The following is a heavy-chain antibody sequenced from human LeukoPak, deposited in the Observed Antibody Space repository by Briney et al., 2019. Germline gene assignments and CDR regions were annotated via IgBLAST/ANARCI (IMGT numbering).Heavy chain of an antibody. J-gene: IGHJ4*02. CDR3: ARGIRTDY. CDR2: IKQDGSEK. V-gene: IGHV3-7*04. Sequence: PGGSLRLSCAASGFTFSNYAVSWVRQAPGKGLEWVANIKQDGSEKYYVDSVKGRFTISRDNAKNSLYLQMNSLRAEDTAVYYCARGIRTDYWGQGTLVTVSS. CDR1: GFTFSNYA.